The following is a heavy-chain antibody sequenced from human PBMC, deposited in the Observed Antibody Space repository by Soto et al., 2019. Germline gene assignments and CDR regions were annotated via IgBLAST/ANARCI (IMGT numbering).Heavy chain of an antibody. V-gene: IGHV4-31*03. D-gene: IGHD5-12*01. CDR3: ARARLRAVYAFDI. J-gene: IGHJ3*02. CDR2: IYYSGST. Sequence: SETLSLTCTVSGGSVSSGAYYWTWIRQRPGKGLEWIGYIYYSGSTYYSPSLKSRLSISLDTSKNQFSLRLSSVAAADTAMYYCARARLRAVYAFDIWGQGTMVTVSS. CDR1: GGSVSSGAYY.